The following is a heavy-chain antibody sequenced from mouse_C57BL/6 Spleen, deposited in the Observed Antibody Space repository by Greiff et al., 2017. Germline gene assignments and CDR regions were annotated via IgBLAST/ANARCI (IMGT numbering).Heavy chain of an antibody. V-gene: IGHV3-6*01. J-gene: IGHJ4*01. CDR3: ARGSYGNSGDY. CDR1: GYSITSGYY. D-gene: IGHD2-1*01. CDR2: ISYDGSN. Sequence: VQLKESGPGLVKPSQSLSLTCSVTGYSITSGYYWNWIRQFPGNKLEWMGYISYDGSNNYNPSLKNRISITRDTSKNQFFLKLNSVTTEDTATYYCARGSYGNSGDYWGQGTSVTVSS.